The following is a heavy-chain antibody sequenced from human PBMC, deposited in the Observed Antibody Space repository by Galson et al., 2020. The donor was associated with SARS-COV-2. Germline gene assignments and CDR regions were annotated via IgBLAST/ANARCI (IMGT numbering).Heavy chain of an antibody. CDR1: GGSISSSSYY. D-gene: IGHD3-10*01. V-gene: IGHV4-39*01. J-gene: IGHJ4*02. CDR2: IYYSGST. Sequence: SETLSLTCTVSGGSISSSSYYWGWIRQPPGKGLEWIGSIYYSGSTYYNPSLKSRVTISVDTSKNQFSLKLSSVTAADTAVYYCAGGYYGSGSYYNAVDYWGQGTLVTVSS. CDR3: AGGYYGSGSYYNAVDY.